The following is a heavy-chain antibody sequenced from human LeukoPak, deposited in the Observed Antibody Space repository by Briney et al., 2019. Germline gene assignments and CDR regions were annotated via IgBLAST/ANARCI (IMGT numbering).Heavy chain of an antibody. CDR3: ARDGEYGDYDTSNWYFDL. J-gene: IGHJ2*01. V-gene: IGHV4-30-4*08. CDR2: IYYSGST. D-gene: IGHD4-17*01. CDR1: GDAITSDKYY. Sequence: PSETLSLTCTVSGDAITSDKYYWGWIRQPPGKGLEWIGYIYYSGSTYYNPSLKSRVAISVDTSKNQFSLKLSSVTAADTAVYYCARDGEYGDYDTSNWYFDLWGRGTLVTVSS.